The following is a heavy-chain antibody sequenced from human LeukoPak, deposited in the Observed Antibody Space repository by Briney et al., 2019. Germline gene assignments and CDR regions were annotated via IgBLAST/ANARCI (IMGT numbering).Heavy chain of an antibody. V-gene: IGHV5-51*01. D-gene: IGHD3-9*01. CDR2: IYPGDSDA. J-gene: IGHJ4*02. Sequence: GESLKISCQGSGYSFTTYWIGWVRQMPGKGLEWMGIIYPGDSDARYSPSFEGQVTLSVDKSISTAYLQWSSLKASDTAAYYCARRGILRESLDYWGQGTLVTVSS. CDR3: ARRGILRESLDY. CDR1: GYSFTTYW.